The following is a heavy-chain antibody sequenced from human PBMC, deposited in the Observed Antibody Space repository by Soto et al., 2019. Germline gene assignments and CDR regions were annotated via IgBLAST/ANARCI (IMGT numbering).Heavy chain of an antibody. Sequence: GGSPRLSCAASGFTFSDYAIIWIRQVPGKGLQWVSGLYGNGGGVHYADSVKGRFTISRDNSAYSAYLQMNNLRVEDTAVYYCARDAVPFYGIWIAHDWGQGTVVTVSS. CDR2: LYGNGGGV. V-gene: IGHV3-23*01. D-gene: IGHD2-21*01. J-gene: IGHJ4*02. CDR1: GFTFSDYA. CDR3: ARDAVPFYGIWIAHD.